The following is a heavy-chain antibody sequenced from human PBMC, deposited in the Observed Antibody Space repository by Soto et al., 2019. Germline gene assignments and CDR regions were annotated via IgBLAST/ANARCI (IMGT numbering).Heavy chain of an antibody. Sequence: EVQLLESGGGLVQPGGSLRLSCAASGFTFSSYAMSWVRQAPGKGLEWVSGISGSGGSTYYADSVKGRFTISRDSSKNTLDLQMNSLRAEDTAVYYCAMAGGIATAGAFNYWGHGTLVTVSS. V-gene: IGHV3-23*01. CDR1: GFTFSSYA. CDR2: ISGSGGST. D-gene: IGHD6-13*01. CDR3: AMAGGIATAGAFNY. J-gene: IGHJ4*01.